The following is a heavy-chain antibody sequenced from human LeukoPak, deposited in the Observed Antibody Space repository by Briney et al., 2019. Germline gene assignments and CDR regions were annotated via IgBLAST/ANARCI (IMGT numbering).Heavy chain of an antibody. Sequence: GGSLRLSCAASGFTFSSYAMHWVRQAPGKGLEWVAVISYDGSNKYYADSVKGRFTISRDNSKNTLYLQMNSLRAEDTAVYYCARSLGDDYGDYGFQHWGQGTLVAVSS. CDR1: GFTFSSYA. D-gene: IGHD4-17*01. CDR3: ARSLGDDYGDYGFQH. J-gene: IGHJ1*01. CDR2: ISYDGSNK. V-gene: IGHV3-30-3*01.